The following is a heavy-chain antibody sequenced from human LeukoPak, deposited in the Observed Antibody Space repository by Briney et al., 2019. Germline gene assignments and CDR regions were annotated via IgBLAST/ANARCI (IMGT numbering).Heavy chain of an antibody. CDR1: GGSISSYY. J-gene: IGHJ6*03. V-gene: IGHV4-4*07. Sequence: PSETLSLTCTVSGGSISSYYWSWIRQPAGKGLEWIGRIYTSGSTNYNPSLKSRVTISVDTSKNQFSLKLSSVTAADTAVYYCASGYWNYYYYYMDVWGKGTTVTVSS. CDR3: ASGYWNYYYYYMDV. CDR2: IYTSGST. D-gene: IGHD3-22*01.